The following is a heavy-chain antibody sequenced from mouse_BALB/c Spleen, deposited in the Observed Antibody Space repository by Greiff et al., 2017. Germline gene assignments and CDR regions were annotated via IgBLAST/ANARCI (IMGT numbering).Heavy chain of an antibody. CDR2: INSNGGST. J-gene: IGHJ4*01. Sequence: DVKLVESGGGLVQPGGSLKLSCAASGFTFSSYGMSWVRQTPDKRLELVATINSNGGSTYYPDSVKGRFTISRDNAKNTLYLQMSSLKSEDTAMYYCARDSPTMITTGYAMDYWGQGTSVTVSS. D-gene: IGHD2-4*01. V-gene: IGHV5-6-3*01. CDR1: GFTFSSYG. CDR3: ARDSPTMITTGYAMDY.